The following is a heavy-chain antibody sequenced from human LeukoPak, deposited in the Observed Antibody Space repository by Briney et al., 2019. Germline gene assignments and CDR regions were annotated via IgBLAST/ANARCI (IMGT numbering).Heavy chain of an antibody. V-gene: IGHV4-34*01. Sequence: PSETLSLTCAVYGGSFSGYYWSWIRQPPGKGLEWIGEINHSGSTNYNPSLKSRVTISVDTSKNQFSLKLSSVTAEDTAVYYCARDGDSNYPFFDYWGQGTLVTVSS. CDR3: ARDGDSNYPFFDY. CDR2: INHSGST. J-gene: IGHJ4*02. D-gene: IGHD4-11*01. CDR1: GGSFSGYY.